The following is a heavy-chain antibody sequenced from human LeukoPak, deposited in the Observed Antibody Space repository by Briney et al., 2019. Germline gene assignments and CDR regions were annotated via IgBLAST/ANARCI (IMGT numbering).Heavy chain of an antibody. CDR1: GFTFSSYG. J-gene: IGHJ6*02. D-gene: IGHD3-10*01. CDR3: AREIFHGSGSPRMDV. V-gene: IGHV3-30*03. Sequence: PGGSLRLSCAASGFTFSSYGMHWVRQAPGKGLEWVAVISYDGSNKYYADSVKGRFTISRDNSKNTLYLQMNSLRAEDTAVYYCAREIFHGSGSPRMDVWGQGTTVTVSS. CDR2: ISYDGSNK.